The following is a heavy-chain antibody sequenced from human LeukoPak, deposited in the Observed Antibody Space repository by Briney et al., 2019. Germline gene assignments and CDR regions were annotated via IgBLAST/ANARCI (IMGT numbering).Heavy chain of an antibody. D-gene: IGHD6-19*01. Sequence: AGGSLRLSCAASGFTFRTYAMNWVRQAPGKGLEWVSYISSSGSTIYYADSVKGRFTISRDNAKNSLYLQMNSLRAEDTAVYYCAREKYSSGSYDYWGQGTLVTVSS. CDR2: ISSSGSTI. V-gene: IGHV3-48*03. CDR1: GFTFRTYA. J-gene: IGHJ4*02. CDR3: AREKYSSGSYDY.